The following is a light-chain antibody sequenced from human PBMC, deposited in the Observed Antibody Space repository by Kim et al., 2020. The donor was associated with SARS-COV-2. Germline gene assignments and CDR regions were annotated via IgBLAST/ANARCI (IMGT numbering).Light chain of an antibody. CDR2: DAS. V-gene: IGKV3-11*01. CDR1: QSVFNF. J-gene: IGKJ4*01. CDR3: QQRADWPLT. Sequence: LAPGERATHPCRASQSVFNFLAWYRQRPGQAPRLLIQDASNRATGIPARFSASGSGTDFTLTISSLEPEDFAVYYCQQRADWPLTFGGGTKVDIK.